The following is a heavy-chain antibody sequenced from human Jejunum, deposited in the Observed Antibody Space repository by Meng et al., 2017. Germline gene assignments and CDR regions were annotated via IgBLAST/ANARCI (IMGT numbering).Heavy chain of an antibody. J-gene: IGHJ4*02. V-gene: IGHV6-1*01. D-gene: IGHD1-26*01. CDR2: TNYRSKWYI. Sequence: QIQLQQSGPGSLKPSHTLSLNCSISADSVSSNSAGWNWIRQSPSRGLEWLGRTNYRSKWYIDYAVSVKSRITISPDTSKNQFSLHLNSVTPEDTAVYYCAGGGLVRSTRGYFDYWGQGTLVTVSS. CDR3: AGGGLVRSTRGYFDY. CDR1: ADSVSSNSAG.